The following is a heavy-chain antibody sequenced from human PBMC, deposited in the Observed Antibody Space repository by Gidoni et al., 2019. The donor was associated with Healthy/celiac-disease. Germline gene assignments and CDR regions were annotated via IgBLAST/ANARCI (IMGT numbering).Heavy chain of an antibody. Sequence: QVQLQQWAAGLLKPSETLSLTSAVYGGSFSGYYWSWIRQPPGKGLEWIGEINHSGSTNYNPSLKSRVTISVDTSKNQFSLKLSSVTAADTAVYYCARVRSSSSYYYYYYMDVWGKGTTVTVSS. J-gene: IGHJ6*03. V-gene: IGHV4-34*01. CDR2: INHSGST. CDR1: GGSFSGYY. D-gene: IGHD6-6*01. CDR3: ARVRSSSSYYYYYYMDV.